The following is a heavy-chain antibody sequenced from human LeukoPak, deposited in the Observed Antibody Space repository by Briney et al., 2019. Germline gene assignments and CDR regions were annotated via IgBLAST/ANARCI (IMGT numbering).Heavy chain of an antibody. Sequence: SETLSLTCAVSGGSISGSNWWSWVRQPPGKGLEWIGEIYHSGSTNYNASLKSRVTISVDKSKNQFSLKLTSVTAADTAVYYCARDSMFAAFDIWGQGTMVTVSS. CDR3: ARDSMFAAFDI. D-gene: IGHD3-10*02. V-gene: IGHV4-4*02. CDR2: IYHSGST. J-gene: IGHJ3*02. CDR1: GGSISGSNW.